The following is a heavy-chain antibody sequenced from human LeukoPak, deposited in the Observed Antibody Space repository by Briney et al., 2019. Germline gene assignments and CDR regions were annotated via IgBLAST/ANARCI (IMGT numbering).Heavy chain of an antibody. J-gene: IGHJ4*02. CDR2: ISSSGSTI. D-gene: IGHD5-12*01. V-gene: IGHV3-11*01. Sequence: GRSLRLSCAASGFSFSGVYTSWIPAAPGGRLVRLSYISSSGSTIYYADSVTGRFATSRPNAKNSLYLQMTSLRAEDTAVYSCAREGYSEDYWGQGTLVTVSS. CDR3: AREGYSEDY. CDR1: GFSFSGVY.